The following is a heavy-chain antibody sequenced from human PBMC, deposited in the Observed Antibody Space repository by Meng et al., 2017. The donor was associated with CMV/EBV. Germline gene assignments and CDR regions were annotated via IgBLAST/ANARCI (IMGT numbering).Heavy chain of an antibody. D-gene: IGHD3-10*01. CDR3: AREGRGQIQH. CDR2: IYYSGST. Sequence: QVPCQVSGPVLVKPYGALALTVTFYGGSIHKFYWGSSRGPPGKGREWIGYIYYSGSTNYNPSLKSRVTISVDTSKNQFSLKMSSVTAADTAVYYCAREGRGQIQHWGQGTLVTVSS. V-gene: IGHV4-59*01. J-gene: IGHJ1*01. CDR1: GGSIHKFY.